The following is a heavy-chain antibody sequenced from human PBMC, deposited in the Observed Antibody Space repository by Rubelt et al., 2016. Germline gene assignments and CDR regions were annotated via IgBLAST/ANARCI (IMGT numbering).Heavy chain of an antibody. D-gene: IGHD5-18*01. CDR3: ARHLTAFKKAVDY. Sequence: QVQLQESGPGLVKPSGTLSLTCAVSGGSISSSNWWSWVRQPPGKGLEWIGSIYYSGGTYYNPSLKSRVTISVDTSKNQFSLKLSSVTAADTAVYDCARHLTAFKKAVDYWGQGALVTVSS. CDR1: GGSISSSNW. J-gene: IGHJ4*02. CDR2: IYYSGGT. V-gene: IGHV4-4*02.